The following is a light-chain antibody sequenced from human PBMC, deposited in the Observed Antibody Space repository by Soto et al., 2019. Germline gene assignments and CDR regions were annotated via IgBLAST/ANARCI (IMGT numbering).Light chain of an antibody. CDR1: QSVSSY. V-gene: IGKV3-11*01. Sequence: EIVLTQSPATLSLSPGERATLSCRASQSVSSYLAWYQQKSGQTPSLLIYDASNRATGIPARFSGSGSGTDFTLTISSLEPKDFAVYYCQQGGTFGQGTRLEIK. CDR2: DAS. J-gene: IGKJ5*01. CDR3: QQGGT.